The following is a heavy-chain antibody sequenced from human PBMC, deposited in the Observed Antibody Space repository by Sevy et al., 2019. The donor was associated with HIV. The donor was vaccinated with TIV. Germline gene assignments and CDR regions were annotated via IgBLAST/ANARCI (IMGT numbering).Heavy chain of an antibody. V-gene: IGHV4-59*01. J-gene: IGHJ4*02. CDR3: ARKEDGTGYFDY. CDR2: IYYSGST. CDR1: GGSISSYY. Sequence: SETLSLTCTVSGGSISSYYWSWIWQPPGKGLEWIGYIYYSGSTNYNPSLKSRVTISVDTSKNQFSLNLRSVTAADTAVYYCARKEDGTGYFDYWGQGTLVTVSS.